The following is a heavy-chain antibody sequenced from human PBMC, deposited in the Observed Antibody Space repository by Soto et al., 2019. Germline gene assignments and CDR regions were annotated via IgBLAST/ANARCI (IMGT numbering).Heavy chain of an antibody. Sequence: SETLSLTCTFSCGSINSNNYYWAWIRQPPGKGLAWIASIYYDGSTYYNPSLKSRVTVSIDTSKNQFSLRLRSVTAADTAIYYCAKVVVAATRHTDFDSWGQGTLVTVSS. D-gene: IGHD2-15*01. V-gene: IGHV4-39*01. CDR1: CGSINSNNYY. J-gene: IGHJ4*02. CDR3: AKVVVAATRHTDFDS. CDR2: IYYDGST.